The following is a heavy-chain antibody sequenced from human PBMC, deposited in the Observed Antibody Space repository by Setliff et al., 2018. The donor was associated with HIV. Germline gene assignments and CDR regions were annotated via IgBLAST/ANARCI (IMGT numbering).Heavy chain of an antibody. CDR3: ARDRGRGYDYPIQGYFDY. J-gene: IGHJ4*02. CDR2: VYHTGST. Sequence: PSETLSLTCGVSGYSMSSGYYWGWIRQPPGKGLEWIGNVYHTGSTYYNPSLKSRVTISVDTSKNQFSLKLTSVTAADTAVYYCARDRGRGYDYPIQGYFDYWGQGTLVTVSS. D-gene: IGHD5-12*01. CDR1: GYSMSSGYY. V-gene: IGHV4-38-2*02.